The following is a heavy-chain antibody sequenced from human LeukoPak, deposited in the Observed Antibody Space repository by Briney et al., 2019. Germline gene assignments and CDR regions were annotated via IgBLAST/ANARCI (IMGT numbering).Heavy chain of an antibody. V-gene: IGHV3-30*18. J-gene: IGHJ4*02. Sequence: GGSLLLSCAASGFTFSSYGMHWVRQAPGKGLGWVAVISYDGSNKYYADSVKGRFTISRDNSKNTLYLQMNSLRAEDTAVYYCAKDRRYYGSGSYMDYWGQGTLVTVSS. CDR3: AKDRRYYGSGSYMDY. CDR2: ISYDGSNK. CDR1: GFTFSSYG. D-gene: IGHD3-10*01.